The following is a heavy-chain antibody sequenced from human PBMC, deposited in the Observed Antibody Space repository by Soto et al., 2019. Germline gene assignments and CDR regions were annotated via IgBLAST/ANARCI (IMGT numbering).Heavy chain of an antibody. V-gene: IGHV5-51*01. CDR1: RYDFNTHW. J-gene: IGHJ4*02. D-gene: IGHD3-3*01. CDR2: LYPGDSDT. CDR3: ARLPRDSNKTSCYYGDY. Sequence: XESLKISCRGSRYDFNTHWVGWVRQLPGRGLEGVGILYPGDSDTRYNPSLQDHVTLSVDVTVSTAFLQWRSLETSDTGMYFCARLPRDSNKTSCYYGDYWGQGTQVTVSS.